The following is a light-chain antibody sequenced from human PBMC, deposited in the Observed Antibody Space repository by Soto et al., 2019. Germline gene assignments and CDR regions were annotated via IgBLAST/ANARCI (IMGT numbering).Light chain of an antibody. Sequence: DIVMTQSPDSLAVSLGERATINCKSSQSVLYSSNNKNYLAWYQQKPGQPPKLLIYWASTRESGVPDRFSGSGSGTDFTLTISSLQAEDVAVYYCQQYYRLITFGGGTKVDIK. CDR1: QSVLYSSNNKNY. V-gene: IGKV4-1*01. CDR3: QQYYRLIT. J-gene: IGKJ4*01. CDR2: WAS.